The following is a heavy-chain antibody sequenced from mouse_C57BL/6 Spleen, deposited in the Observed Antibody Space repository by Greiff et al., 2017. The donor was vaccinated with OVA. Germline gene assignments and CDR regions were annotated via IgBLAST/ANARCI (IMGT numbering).Heavy chain of an antibody. V-gene: IGHV1-69*01. D-gene: IGHD2-10*02. CDR3: ARSGYGNYYFDY. J-gene: IGHJ2*01. Sequence: QVQLQQPGAELVMPGASVKLSCKASGYTFTSYWMHWVKQRPGQGLEWIGEIDPSDSYTNYNQKFKGKSTLTVDKSSSTAYMQLSSLTSEDSAVYYCARSGYGNYYFDYWGQGTTLTVSS. CDR1: GYTFTSYW. CDR2: IDPSDSYT.